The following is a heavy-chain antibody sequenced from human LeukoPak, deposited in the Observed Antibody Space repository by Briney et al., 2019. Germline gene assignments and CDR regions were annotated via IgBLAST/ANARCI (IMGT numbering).Heavy chain of an antibody. CDR2: ISWNRGSI. CDR1: GFTFDDYA. V-gene: IGHV3-9*03. J-gene: IGHJ3*02. CDR3: AKTSSSGSYYADAFDI. D-gene: IGHD1-26*01. Sequence: GGSLRLSCAASGFTFDDYAMQWVRQAPGKGLEGVSGISWNRGSIGYADSVKGRFTISRDNAKNSLYLQMNSLRAEDMALYYCAKTSSSGSYYADAFDIWGQGTMVTVSS.